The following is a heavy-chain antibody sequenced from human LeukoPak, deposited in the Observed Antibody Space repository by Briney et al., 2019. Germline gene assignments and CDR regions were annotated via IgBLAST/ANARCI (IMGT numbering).Heavy chain of an antibody. D-gene: IGHD2-8*02. V-gene: IGHV3-23*05. J-gene: IGHJ4*02. CDR1: GFTFSSYG. Sequence: GGSLRLSCAASGFTFSSYGMSWVRQAPGKELEWVSAIETGGASTYYADSVKGRFSISRDNSKNTLYLQMNSLRAEDTAVYYCATYRQVLLPFESWGQGTLVTVSS. CDR3: ATYRQVLLPFES. CDR2: IETGGAST.